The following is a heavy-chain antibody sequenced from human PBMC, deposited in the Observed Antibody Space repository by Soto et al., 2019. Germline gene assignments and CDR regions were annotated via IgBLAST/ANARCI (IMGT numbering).Heavy chain of an antibody. CDR1: GGSISSSSW. CDR2: IYHSGTN. Sequence: SETLSLTCTVSGGSISSSSWWNWVRQPPGKGLEWIGHIYHSGTNNNNPSLKSRVTMSVDKSKNQFSLKLTSVTAADTAMYYCVTAFDSSGFGYFDIWGQGAMVTVSS. D-gene: IGHD3-22*01. V-gene: IGHV4-4*02. CDR3: VTAFDSSGFGYFDI. J-gene: IGHJ3*02.